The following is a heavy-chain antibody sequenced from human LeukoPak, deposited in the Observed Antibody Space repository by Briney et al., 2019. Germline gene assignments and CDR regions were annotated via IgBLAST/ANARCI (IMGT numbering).Heavy chain of an antibody. J-gene: IGHJ4*02. CDR1: GYSISSGYY. V-gene: IGHV4-38-2*02. D-gene: IGHD4-23*01. Sequence: SETLSLTCTVSGYSISSGYYWGWIRQPPGKGLEWIGSIYYSGSTYYNPSLKSRVTISVDTSTNQFSLKVSSVTAADTAVYYCARRFYGANSRAGPFDYWGQGTLVTVSS. CDR3: ARRFYGANSRAGPFDY. CDR2: IYYSGST.